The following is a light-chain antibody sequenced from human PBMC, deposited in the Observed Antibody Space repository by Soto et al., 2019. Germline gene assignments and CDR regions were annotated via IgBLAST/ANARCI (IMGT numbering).Light chain of an antibody. CDR3: QSYDSSLSVWV. V-gene: IGLV1-40*01. Sequence: QSVLTQPPSVSGAPGQRVTISCTGSSSNIGAGYDVHWYQQLPGTAPKLLIYGNSNRTSGVPDRFSGSKSGTSASLAITGLHAEDEADYYCQSYDSSLSVWVFGGGAKLTVL. CDR2: GNS. CDR1: SSNIGAGYD. J-gene: IGLJ3*02.